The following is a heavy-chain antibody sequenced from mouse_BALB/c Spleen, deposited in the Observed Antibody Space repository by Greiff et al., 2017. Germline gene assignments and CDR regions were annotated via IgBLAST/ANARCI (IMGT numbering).Heavy chain of an antibody. V-gene: IGHV5-6-3*01. CDR3: ARDPLLLRFAY. Sequence: DVKLVESGGGLVQPGGSLKLSCAASGFTFSSYGMSWVRQTPDKRLELVATINSNGGSTYYPDSVKGRFTISRDNAKNTLYLQMSSLKSEDTAMYYCARDPLLLRFAYWGQGTLVTVSA. CDR1: GFTFSSYG. J-gene: IGHJ3*01. D-gene: IGHD1-1*01. CDR2: INSNGGST.